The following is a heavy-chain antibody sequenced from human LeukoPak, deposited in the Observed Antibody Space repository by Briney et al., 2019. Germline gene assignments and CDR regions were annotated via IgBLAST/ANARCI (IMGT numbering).Heavy chain of an antibody. CDR2: IYPGDSAT. J-gene: IGHJ4*02. Sequence: GESLKISCKGSGYNFTTYWIGWVRQMPGKGLEWMGIIYPGDSATRYSPSFQGQVTISADKSIGTAYPQWSSLKASDTAMYYCARRRDSGSYIDFWGQGTLVTVSS. CDR3: ARRRDSGSYIDF. CDR1: GYNFTTYW. D-gene: IGHD1-26*01. V-gene: IGHV5-51*01.